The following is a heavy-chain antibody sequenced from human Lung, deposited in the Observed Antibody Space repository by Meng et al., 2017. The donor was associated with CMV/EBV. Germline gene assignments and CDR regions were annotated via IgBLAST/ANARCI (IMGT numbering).Heavy chain of an antibody. V-gene: IGHV1-18*01. CDR2: ISAYNGNT. CDR1: GYTFTSYG. Sequence: ASXXVSXKASGYTFTSYGISWVRQAPGQGLEWMGWISAYNGNTNYAQKLQGRVTMTTDTSTSTAYMELRSLRSDDTAVYYCARQRRLSGYRYGKGWFDPWXQGTLVTVSS. J-gene: IGHJ5*02. CDR3: ARQRRLSGYRYGKGWFDP. D-gene: IGHD5-18*01.